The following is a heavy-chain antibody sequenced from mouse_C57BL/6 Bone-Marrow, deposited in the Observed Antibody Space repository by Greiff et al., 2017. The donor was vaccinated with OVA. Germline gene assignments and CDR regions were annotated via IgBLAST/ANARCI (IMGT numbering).Heavy chain of an antibody. V-gene: IGHV1-69*01. Sequence: QVQLQQPGAELVMPGASVKLSCKASGYTFTSYWMHWVKQRPGQGLEWIGELDPSDSYTNYNQKFKGKSTLTVDKSSSTAYMQLSSLTSEDSAVYYCARAGTNYYGSSPYAMDYWGQGTSVTVSS. J-gene: IGHJ4*01. CDR2: LDPSDSYT. CDR3: ARAGTNYYGSSPYAMDY. CDR1: GYTFTSYW. D-gene: IGHD1-1*01.